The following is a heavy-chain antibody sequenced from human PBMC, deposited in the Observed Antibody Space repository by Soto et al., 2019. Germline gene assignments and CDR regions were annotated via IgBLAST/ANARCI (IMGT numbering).Heavy chain of an antibody. CDR1: GFTFSSYS. V-gene: IGHV3-21*01. Sequence: EVQLVESGGGLVKPGGSLRLSCAASGFTFSSYSMNWVRQAPGKGLEWVSSISSSSSYIYYADSVKGRFTISRDNAKNSLDLQMNSLRAEDTAVYYCAREGMAGATSYFDYWGQGTLVTVSS. D-gene: IGHD1-26*01. CDR2: ISSSSSYI. CDR3: AREGMAGATSYFDY. J-gene: IGHJ4*02.